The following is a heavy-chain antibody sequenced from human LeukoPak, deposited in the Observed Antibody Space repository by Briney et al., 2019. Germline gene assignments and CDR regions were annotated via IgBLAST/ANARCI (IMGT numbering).Heavy chain of an antibody. Sequence: GGSLRLSCAASGFSFSHYCMQWVRQAPGRGLVGVAHTENIGRRTSNADSLKGRITTSRDNAKNTPYLQMSSLREEDTALYYPTRDRPHKGFDPWGQGTLVTVSS. CDR3: TRDRPHKGFDP. J-gene: IGHJ5*02. CDR2: TENIGRRT. CDR1: GFSFSHYC. D-gene: IGHD6-6*01. V-gene: IGHV3-74*01.